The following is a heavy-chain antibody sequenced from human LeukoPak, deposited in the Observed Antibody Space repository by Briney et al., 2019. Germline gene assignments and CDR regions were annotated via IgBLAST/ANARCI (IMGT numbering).Heavy chain of an antibody. Sequence: GGSLRLSGAASESPLGKPWLSGVRQVQGKGLEWVGRFKTKIDGGTTDYAAPVKGRFTISRDDSKNTLYVQMNSLKTEDTAVYYCTTKLTITFGGVIVYDYWGQGTLVTVSS. J-gene: IGHJ4*02. D-gene: IGHD3-16*02. CDR1: ESPLGKPW. V-gene: IGHV3-15*01. CDR2: FKTKIDGGTT. CDR3: TTKLTITFGGVIVYDY.